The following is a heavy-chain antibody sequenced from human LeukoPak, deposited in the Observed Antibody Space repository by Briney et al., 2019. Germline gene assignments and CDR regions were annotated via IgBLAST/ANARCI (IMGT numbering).Heavy chain of an antibody. J-gene: IGHJ4*02. CDR3: ARTQSQSGSYRYYFGF. Sequence: PSETLSLPCTVSGVSVGSADYYWSWIRQPPGGGREWIGYTYYISNTNYNPSLKSRVTMSVNPSENQFSLKLNSVTAADTAMYYCARTQSQSGSYRYYFGFWGQRTLVTVSS. V-gene: IGHV4-61*08. CDR1: GVSVGSADYY. CDR2: TYYISNT. D-gene: IGHD1-26*01.